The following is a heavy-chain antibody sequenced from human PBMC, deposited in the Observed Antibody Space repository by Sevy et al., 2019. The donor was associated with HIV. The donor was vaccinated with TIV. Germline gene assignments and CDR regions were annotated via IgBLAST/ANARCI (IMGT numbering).Heavy chain of an antibody. V-gene: IGHV4-59*13. CDR1: GGSISSYY. D-gene: IGHD6-13*01. Sequence: SETLSLTCTVSGGSISSYYWSWIRQPPGKGLEWIGYIYYSGSTNYNPSLKSRVTISVDTSKNQFSLKLSSVTAAETAVYYCARDLSRSMIAAAGDGWFDPWGQGTLVTVSS. J-gene: IGHJ5*02. CDR3: ARDLSRSMIAAAGDGWFDP. CDR2: IYYSGST.